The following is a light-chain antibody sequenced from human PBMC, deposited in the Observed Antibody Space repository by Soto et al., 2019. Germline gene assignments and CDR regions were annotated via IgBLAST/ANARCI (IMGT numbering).Light chain of an antibody. CDR3: QQYNSYWT. V-gene: IGKV1-5*03. Sequence: DIQMTQSPSTLSASVGDRVTITCRASQSISSWLAWYQQKPGKAPKLLIYKASSLESGVPSRFSGSGSGTESTLTISSLQADDFATYCCQQYNSYWTFGQGTKVEIK. J-gene: IGKJ1*01. CDR2: KAS. CDR1: QSISSW.